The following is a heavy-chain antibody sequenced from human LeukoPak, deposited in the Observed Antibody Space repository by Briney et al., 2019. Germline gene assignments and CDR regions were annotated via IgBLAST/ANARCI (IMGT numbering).Heavy chain of an antibody. CDR2: IYYTGQT. CDR3: ARGGGDYNGSGDWFDP. D-gene: IGHD3-10*01. V-gene: IGHV4-59*01. CDR1: GDSISNYY. J-gene: IGHJ5*02. Sequence: PSETLSPTCTVSGDSISNYYWTWIRQPPGKGLEWIGYIYYTGQTNYNPSLESRVTISVDTSRGHFSLRLTSVTAADTAIYYCARGGGDYNGSGDWFDPWGQGTLVTVSS.